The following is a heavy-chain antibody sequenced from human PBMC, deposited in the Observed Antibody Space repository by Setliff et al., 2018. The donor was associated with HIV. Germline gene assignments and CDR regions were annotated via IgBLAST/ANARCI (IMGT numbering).Heavy chain of an antibody. D-gene: IGHD2-15*01. CDR2: INPSGASR. CDR3: ARRYCSGGRCYLALDY. CDR1: GYTFSSYY. J-gene: IGHJ4*02. Sequence: ASVKVSCKASGYTFSSYYMHWVRQAPGQGLEWMGIINPSGASRSFAQKFQGRVTMTGDTSTNTVYMELSNLRSEDTAVYYCARRYCSGGRCYLALDYWGQGTLVTVSS. V-gene: IGHV1-46*01.